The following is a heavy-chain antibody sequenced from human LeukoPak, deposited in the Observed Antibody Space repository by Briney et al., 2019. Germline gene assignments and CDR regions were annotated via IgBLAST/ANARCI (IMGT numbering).Heavy chain of an antibody. CDR1: VGTFSSYA. CDR2: IIPILGIA. D-gene: IGHD6-13*01. V-gene: IGHV1-69*04. CDR3: ARGAAAGTTTLLAY. Sequence: SVKVSCKASVGTFSSYAIRWVRQAPRQGREWMGRIIPILGIANYPQKFQGRVTITADKSTSTAYMGLSSLRSEDTAVYYCARGAAAGTTTLLAYWGQGTLVTVSS. J-gene: IGHJ4*02.